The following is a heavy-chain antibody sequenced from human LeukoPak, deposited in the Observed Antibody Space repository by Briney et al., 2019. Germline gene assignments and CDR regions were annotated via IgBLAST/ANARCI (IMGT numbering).Heavy chain of an antibody. J-gene: IGHJ4*02. CDR2: INHSGST. D-gene: IGHD3-22*01. Sequence: PSETLSLTCAVYGGPFSGYYWSWIRQPPGKGLEWIGEINHSGSTKYNPSLKSRVTISIDTSKNQFSLKLNSVTAADTAVYYCARAEYYDSSEFDYWGQGTLVTVSS. CDR1: GGPFSGYY. CDR3: ARAEYYDSSEFDY. V-gene: IGHV4-34*01.